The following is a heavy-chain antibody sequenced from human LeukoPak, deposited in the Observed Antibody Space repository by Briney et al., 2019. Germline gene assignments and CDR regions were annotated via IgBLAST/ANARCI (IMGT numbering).Heavy chain of an antibody. CDR3: ARAGRLQYGDYVAFDY. CDR2: ISISSTTI. D-gene: IGHD4-17*01. J-gene: IGHJ4*02. V-gene: IGHV3-11*01. CDR1: GFTFTDYY. Sequence: GGSLRLSCAASGFTFTDYYMSWIRQAPGKGLEWVSYISISSTTIYYVDSVKGRFTFSRDNAKNSLYLQMNSLRDEDTAVYYCARAGRLQYGDYVAFDYWGQGTLVTVSS.